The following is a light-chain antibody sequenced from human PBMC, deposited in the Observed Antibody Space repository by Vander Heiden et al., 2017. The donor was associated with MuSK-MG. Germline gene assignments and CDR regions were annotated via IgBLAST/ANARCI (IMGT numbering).Light chain of an antibody. CDR2: RNN. J-gene: IGLJ1*01. CDR1: SSNIGSNY. Sequence: QSVLTQPPSASGTPGQRVTISCSGSSSNIGSNYVSWYQQLPGTAPKLLIYRNNQRPSGVPDRFSGSKSGTSASLAISGLRSEDEADYYCAAWDDSLSGHYVFGTGTKITVL. CDR3: AAWDDSLSGHYV. V-gene: IGLV1-47*01.